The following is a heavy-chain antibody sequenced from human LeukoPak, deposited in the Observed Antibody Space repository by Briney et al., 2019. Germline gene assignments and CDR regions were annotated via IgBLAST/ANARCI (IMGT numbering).Heavy chain of an antibody. V-gene: IGHV3-23*01. CDR3: ATLRGSYSGSPKPPDY. J-gene: IGHJ4*02. CDR1: GFTFSSYA. CDR2: ISGSGGSP. D-gene: IGHD1-26*01. Sequence: GGSLRLSCAASGFTFSSYAMSWVRQAPGKGLEWVSTISGSGGSPYYADSGKGRFTISRDNSKNTLFLQMNSLRAEDTAVYYCATLRGSYSGSPKPPDYWGQGTLVTVSS.